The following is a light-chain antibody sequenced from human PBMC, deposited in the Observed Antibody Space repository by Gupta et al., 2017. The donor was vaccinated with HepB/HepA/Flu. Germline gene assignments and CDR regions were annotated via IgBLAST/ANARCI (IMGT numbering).Light chain of an antibody. J-gene: IGKJ2*01. CDR3: IKALQSSPYT. CDR2: LRF. V-gene: IGKV2-28*01. CDR1: QSPLQSIGYNY. Sequence: MVMTQSPLSLPVTPGEPGSISCRSSQSPLQSIGYNYLVCYLQKPGQSPQLLIYLRFTRASGVPDRFSGSGSGRDFTLKISRMEAEDVGLYYCIKALQSSPYTFGQGTKLEIK.